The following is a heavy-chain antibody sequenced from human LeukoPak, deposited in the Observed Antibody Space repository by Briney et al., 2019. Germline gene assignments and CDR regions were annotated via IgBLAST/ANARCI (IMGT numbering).Heavy chain of an antibody. J-gene: IGHJ4*02. CDR1: GYPFTTYD. D-gene: IGHD6-19*01. CDR3: ARNVVRIAVAGTSPLEY. Sequence: ASVKVSCKASGYPFTTYDINWVRQAPGQGLEWVAWMNPNSGGTVYAQKFQGRVTLARDTSIGTAYMELNSLRSEDTAVYYCARNVVRIAVAGTSPLEYWGQETLVTVSS. CDR2: MNPNSGGT. V-gene: IGHV1-8*01.